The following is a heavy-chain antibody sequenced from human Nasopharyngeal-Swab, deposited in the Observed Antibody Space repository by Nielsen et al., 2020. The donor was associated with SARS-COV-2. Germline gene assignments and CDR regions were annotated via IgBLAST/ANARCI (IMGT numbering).Heavy chain of an antibody. V-gene: IGHV3-74*01. J-gene: IGHJ4*02. CDR2: INSDGSST. CDR3: ARWGSSWSLVT. D-gene: IGHD6-13*01. CDR1: GFTFSSYW. Sequence: GESLKISCAASGFTFSSYWMHWVRQAPGKGLVWVSRINSDGSSTSYADSVKGRFTISRDNAKNTLYLQMNSLRAEDTAVYYCARWGSSWSLVTWGQGTLVTVSS.